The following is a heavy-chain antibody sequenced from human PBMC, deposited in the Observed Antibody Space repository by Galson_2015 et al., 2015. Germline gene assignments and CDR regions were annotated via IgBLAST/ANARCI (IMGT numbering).Heavy chain of an antibody. CDR2: ISSDGSST. CDR1: GFTFGSYG. J-gene: IGHJ3*02. V-gene: IGHV3-74*01. CDR3: ARDQRDGSNFLLSEDDFDI. Sequence: SLRLSCAASGFTFGSYGMHWVRQAPGKGLVWVSRISSDGSSTSYADSVKGRFTISRDNAKNTLYLQMDSLRAEDTAVYYCARDQRDGSNFLLSEDDFDIWGQGTLVTVSS. D-gene: IGHD5-24*01.